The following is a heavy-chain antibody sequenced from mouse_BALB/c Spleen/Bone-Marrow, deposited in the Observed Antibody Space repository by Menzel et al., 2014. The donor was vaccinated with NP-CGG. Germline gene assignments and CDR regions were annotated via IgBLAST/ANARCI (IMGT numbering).Heavy chain of an antibody. J-gene: IGHJ1*01. CDR2: INPSTGYT. V-gene: IGHV1-7*01. CDR1: GYNFTSYW. CDR3: AREYYGSSGYFDV. Sequence: VQLQQSGAELAKPGASVKMSCKASGYNFTSYWMHRVKQRPGQGLEWIGYINPSTGYTEYNQKFKDKATLTADKSSSTAYMQLSSLTSEDSAVYYCAREYYGSSGYFDVWGAGTTVTVSS. D-gene: IGHD1-1*01.